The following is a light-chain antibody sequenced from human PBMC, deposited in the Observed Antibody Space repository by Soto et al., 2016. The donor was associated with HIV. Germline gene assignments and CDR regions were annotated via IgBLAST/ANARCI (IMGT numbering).Light chain of an antibody. J-gene: IGLJ2*01. CDR1: SLRSYY. CDR3: QTWDSSTAI. Sequence: SSELTQDPAVSVALGQTVRITCQGDSLRSYYASWYQQKPGQAPVLVIYGKNNRPSGIPDRFSGSNSGNTATLTISGTQAMDEGDYYCQTWDSSTAIFGGGTKLTVL. CDR2: GKN. V-gene: IGLV3-19*01.